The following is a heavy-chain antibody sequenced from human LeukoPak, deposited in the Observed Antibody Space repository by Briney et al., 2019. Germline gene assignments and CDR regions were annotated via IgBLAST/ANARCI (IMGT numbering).Heavy chain of an antibody. D-gene: IGHD5-18*01. CDR3: ARDRGGYSYGFSDAFDI. Sequence: GGSLRLSCAASGFTFDDYGLSWVRQAPGKGLEWVSTINWNGGSTGYADSVKGRFTISRDNAKNSLYLQMNSLRAEDTAVYYCARDRGGYSYGFSDAFDIWGQGTMVTVSS. J-gene: IGHJ3*02. CDR1: GFTFDDYG. CDR2: INWNGGST. V-gene: IGHV3-20*04.